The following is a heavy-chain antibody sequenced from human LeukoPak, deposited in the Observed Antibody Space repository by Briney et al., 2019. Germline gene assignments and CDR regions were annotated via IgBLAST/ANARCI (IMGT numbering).Heavy chain of an antibody. V-gene: IGHV1-8*01. J-gene: IGHJ5*02. D-gene: IGHD3-10*01. CDR2: MNPNSGNT. CDR3: ARARTYGSGSYHSGWFDP. CDR1: GYTFTSYD. Sequence: ASVKVSCKASGYTFTSYDINWVRQATGQGLEWMGWMNPNSGNTGYAQKFQGRVTMTRNTSISTAYMELSSLRSEYTAVYYFARARTYGSGSYHSGWFDPWGQGTLVTVSS.